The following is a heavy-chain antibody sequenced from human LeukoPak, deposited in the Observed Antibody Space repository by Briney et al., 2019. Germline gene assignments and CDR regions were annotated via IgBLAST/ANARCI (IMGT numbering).Heavy chain of an antibody. CDR2: GSSSGSTI. D-gene: IGHD3/OR15-3a*01. CDR1: GFTLSDYY. Sequence: GGSLRLSCAASGFTLSDYYMGWIRQAPGKGLEWVSYGSSSGSTIYYADSVKGRFAISRDNAKNSLYLQMNSLRAEDTAVYYCARRRDFIDYWGQGTLVAVSS. J-gene: IGHJ4*02. CDR3: ARRRDFIDY. V-gene: IGHV3-11*01.